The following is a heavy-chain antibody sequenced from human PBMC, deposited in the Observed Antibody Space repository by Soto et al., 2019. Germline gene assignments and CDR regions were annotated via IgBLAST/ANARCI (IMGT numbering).Heavy chain of an antibody. CDR2: VYYTGST. CDR1: GGSIRSSSYY. Sequence: SETLSLTCTVSGGSIRSSSYYWGWIRQPPGKGLEWIGSVYYTGSTYDNPSLKSRITLSVHRSKSQFSLKLTSVTAADTAVYYCVRDVTETLPTGHIMAAGRFDLWGQGALVTVS. J-gene: IGHJ4*02. D-gene: IGHD2-21*01. CDR3: VRDVTETLPTGHIMAAGRFDL. V-gene: IGHV4-39*02.